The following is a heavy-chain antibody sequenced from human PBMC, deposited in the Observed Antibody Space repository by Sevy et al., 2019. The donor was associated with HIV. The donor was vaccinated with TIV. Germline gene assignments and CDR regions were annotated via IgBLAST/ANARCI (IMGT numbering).Heavy chain of an antibody. D-gene: IGHD3-10*01. CDR1: GYTFISYG. J-gene: IGHJ6*02. V-gene: IGHV1-18*01. CDR2: ISGDNGNT. CDR3: ARDSMPTVQGIIITPYYYGMDL. Sequence: ASVKVSCKASGYTFISYGISWVRQAPGQGLEWMGWISGDNGNTISAQNLQGRVTMSTDTSTSTAYMELRSLGSADTAVYYCARDSMPTVQGIIITPYYYGMDLWGQGTTVTVSS.